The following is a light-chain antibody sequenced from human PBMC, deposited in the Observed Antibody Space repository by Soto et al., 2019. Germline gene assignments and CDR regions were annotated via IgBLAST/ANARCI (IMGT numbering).Light chain of an antibody. J-gene: IGLJ1*01. CDR1: SSNIGSNT. V-gene: IGLV1-44*01. CDR3: SAWDNSLNGYV. Sequence: QTVVTQPLSASASPGQRVTISWSGGSSNIGSNTVAWYQHLPGTAPPRLIFTAGQRPSGVPGRFSGSKSGTSASLAISGLQSEDEADYYCSAWDNSLNGYVFGPGTKLTVL. CDR2: TAG.